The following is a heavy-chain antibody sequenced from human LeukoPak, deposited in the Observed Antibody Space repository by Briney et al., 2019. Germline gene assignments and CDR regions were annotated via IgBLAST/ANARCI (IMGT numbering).Heavy chain of an antibody. D-gene: IGHD4-17*01. J-gene: IGHJ4*02. CDR3: ARDRAPYGDYIYFDY. CDR1: GFTFSSYG. CDR2: IWYDGSNK. Sequence: GGSLRLSCAASGFTFSSYGMHRVRQAPGKGLEWVAVIWYDGSNKYYADSVKGRFTISRDNSKNTLYLQMNSLRAEDTAVYYCARDRAPYGDYIYFDYWGQGTLVTVSS. V-gene: IGHV3-33*01.